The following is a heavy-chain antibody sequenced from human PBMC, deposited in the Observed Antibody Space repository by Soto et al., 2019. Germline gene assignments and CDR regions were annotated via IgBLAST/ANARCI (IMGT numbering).Heavy chain of an antibody. D-gene: IGHD6-13*01. CDR2: ISGYNCNT. CDR3: AGVSGVAAAGSYYYYFGMDV. J-gene: IGHJ6*02. CDR1: RYTLTSCG. V-gene: IGHV1-18*04. Sequence: GAAVKVFCKASRYTLTSCGISCVRQAPPHGLEWMGWISGYNCNTNYAQKLQGRVTMTTVTSTSTAYMELRSLGSDDTAVYYCAGVSGVAAAGSYYYYFGMDVWGQGTTVTVSS.